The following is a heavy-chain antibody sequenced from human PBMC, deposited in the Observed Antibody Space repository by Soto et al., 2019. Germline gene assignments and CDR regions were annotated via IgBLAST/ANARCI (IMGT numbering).Heavy chain of an antibody. J-gene: IGHJ4*02. V-gene: IGHV4-61*01. Sequence: XGTLSLTFTVSGASVSSGSYYWSWIRQPPGKGLEWIGYVYYTGSTNYNPSLKSRVTISVDTSKNQFSLNLSSVTAADTAVYYCARVLLLGYCSSSSCRDYWGQGTLVTVSS. D-gene: IGHD2-2*01. CDR1: GASVSSGSYY. CDR3: ARVLLLGYCSSSSCRDY. CDR2: VYYTGST.